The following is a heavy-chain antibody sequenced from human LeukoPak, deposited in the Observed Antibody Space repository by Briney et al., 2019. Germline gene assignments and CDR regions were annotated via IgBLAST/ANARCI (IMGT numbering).Heavy chain of an antibody. CDR3: ARHETVTTDLDY. D-gene: IGHD4-11*01. V-gene: IGHV5-51*01. CDR2: IYPGDSDT. J-gene: IGHJ4*02. Sequence: GESLKISCQATGYTFNSFWIGWVRQMPGKGLEWMGIIYPGDSDTRYSPSFQGQATISADKSISTAYLQWSSLQASDTAMYYCARHETVTTDLDYWGQGTLVTVSS. CDR1: GYTFNSFW.